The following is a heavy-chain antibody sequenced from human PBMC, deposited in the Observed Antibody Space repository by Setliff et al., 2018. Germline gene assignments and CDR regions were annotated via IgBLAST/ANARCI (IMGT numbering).Heavy chain of an antibody. CDR1: GGSISSSSCY. CDR3: ARTYNFWSGYFDY. Sequence: SETLSLTCTVSGGSISSSSCYWGWIRQPPGKGREWIGEINHSGSTNYNPSLKSRVTISVDTSKNQFSLKLSSVTAADTAVYYCARTYNFWSGYFDYWGQGTLVTVSS. CDR2: INHSGST. D-gene: IGHD3-3*01. V-gene: IGHV4-39*07. J-gene: IGHJ4*02.